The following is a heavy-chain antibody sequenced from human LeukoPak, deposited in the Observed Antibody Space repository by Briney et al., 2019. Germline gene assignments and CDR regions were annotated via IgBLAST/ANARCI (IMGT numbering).Heavy chain of an antibody. J-gene: IGHJ4*02. Sequence: SETLSLTCTVSGGSISSSSYYWSWIRQPPGKGLEWIGEINHSGSTNYNPSLKSRVTISVDTSKNQFSLKLSSVTAADTAVYYCARVKGDYWGQGTLVTVSS. V-gene: IGHV4-39*07. CDR2: INHSGST. CDR3: ARVKGDY. CDR1: GGSISSSSYY.